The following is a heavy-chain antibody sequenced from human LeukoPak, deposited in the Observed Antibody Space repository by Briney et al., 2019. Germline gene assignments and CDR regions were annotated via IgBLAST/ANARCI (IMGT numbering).Heavy chain of an antibody. V-gene: IGHV3-74*01. J-gene: IGHJ3*02. CDR3: ARIAWDAFDI. D-gene: IGHD2-15*01. CDR1: GFTFSSYW. Sequence: GGSLRLSCAASGFTFSSYWMHWVRQAPWKGLVWVSRLNNDGSSTNYADSVKGRFTISRDNAKNTLYLQMNSLRAEDTAVYYCARIAWDAFDIWGQGTMVTVSS. CDR2: LNNDGSST.